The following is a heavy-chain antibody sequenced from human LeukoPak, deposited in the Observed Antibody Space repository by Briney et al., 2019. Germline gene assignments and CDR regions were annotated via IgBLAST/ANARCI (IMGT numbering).Heavy chain of an antibody. CDR1: GYTFTGYY. V-gene: IGHV1-2*02. J-gene: IGHJ4*02. CDR3: ARVAIFGVGKVYFDY. CDR2: INPNSGGT. Sequence: ASVKVSCKASGYTFTGYYMHWVRQAPGQGLEWMGWINPNSGGTNYAQKFRGRVTMTRDTSISTAYMELSRLRSDDTAVYYCARVAIFGVGKVYFDYWGQGTLVTVSS. D-gene: IGHD3-3*01.